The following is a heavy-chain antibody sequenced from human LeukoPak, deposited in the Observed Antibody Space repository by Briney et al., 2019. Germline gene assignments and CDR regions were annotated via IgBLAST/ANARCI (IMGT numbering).Heavy chain of an antibody. CDR2: IWYDGSNK. CDR1: GFTFSSYA. Sequence: PGGSLRLSCAASGFTFSSYAMHWVRQAPGKGLEWVAVIWYDGSNKYYADSVKGRFTISRDNSKNTLYLQMNSLRAGDTAVYYCARDGGSSWDFDYWGQGTLVTVSS. D-gene: IGHD6-13*01. CDR3: ARDGGSSWDFDY. V-gene: IGHV3-33*08. J-gene: IGHJ4*02.